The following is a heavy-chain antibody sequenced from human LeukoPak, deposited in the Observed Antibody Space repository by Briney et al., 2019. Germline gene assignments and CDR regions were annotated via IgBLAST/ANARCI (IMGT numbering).Heavy chain of an antibody. D-gene: IGHD5-24*01. V-gene: IGHV1-2*02. CDR2: INPNSGGT. Sequence: ASVKVSCKASGYTFTGYYMHWVRQAPGQGLEWMGWINPNSGGTDYAQKFQGRVTMTRDTSISTAYMELSRLRSDDTADYYCARGRRAAYYFDYWGQGTLVTVSS. CDR1: GYTFTGYY. J-gene: IGHJ4*02. CDR3: ARGRRAAYYFDY.